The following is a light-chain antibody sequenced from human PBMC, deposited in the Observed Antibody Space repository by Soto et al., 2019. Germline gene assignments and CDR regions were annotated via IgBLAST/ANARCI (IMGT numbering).Light chain of an antibody. CDR1: GSNIGSNI. J-gene: IGLJ7*01. V-gene: IGLV1-44*01. CDR3: AAWDGTLNGVV. CDR2: NND. Sequence: QSVLTQPPSASATPGQRVTISCSGSGSNIGSNIVNWYQQLPGPAPRLLIYNNDQRPSGVPDRFSGSKSGTSASLAISGLRSEDEGDYYCAAWDGTLNGVVFGGGTQLTVL.